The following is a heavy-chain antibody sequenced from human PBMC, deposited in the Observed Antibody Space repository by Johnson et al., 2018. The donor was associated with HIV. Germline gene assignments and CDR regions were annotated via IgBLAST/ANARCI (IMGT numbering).Heavy chain of an antibody. CDR1: GFTFSSYA. Sequence: VQLVESGGGVVQPGRSLRVSCAASGFTFSSYAMHWVRQAPGKGLEWVAVISYDGSNKYYADSVKGRFTISRDNSKNTLYLQMNNLRPEDTAVYYCAKERGCWTELGGGTFDIWGQGTMVTVSS. CDR3: AKERGCWTELGGGTFDI. J-gene: IGHJ3*02. V-gene: IGHV3-30*04. D-gene: IGHD3-16*01. CDR2: ISYDGSNK.